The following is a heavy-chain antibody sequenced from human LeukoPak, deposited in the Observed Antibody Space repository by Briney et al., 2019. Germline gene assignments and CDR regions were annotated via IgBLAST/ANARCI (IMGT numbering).Heavy chain of an antibody. CDR3: ARDAYSYGYAFDI. Sequence: SETLSLTCAVYGGSFSGYYWSWIRQPPGKGLEWIGEINHSGSTNYNPSLKSRVTISVDTSKNQFSLKLSSVTAADTAVYCCARDAYSYGYAFDIWGQGTMVTVSS. D-gene: IGHD5-18*01. V-gene: IGHV4-34*01. J-gene: IGHJ3*02. CDR2: INHSGST. CDR1: GGSFSGYY.